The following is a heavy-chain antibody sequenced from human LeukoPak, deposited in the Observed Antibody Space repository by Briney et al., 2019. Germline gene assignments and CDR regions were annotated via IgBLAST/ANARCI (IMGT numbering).Heavy chain of an antibody. CDR1: GITLSNYG. V-gene: IGHV3-23*01. D-gene: IGHD2-21*01. CDR2: ISGSGGNT. J-gene: IGHJ4*02. CDR3: AKRGVVIRVFLVGFHKEASYFDS. Sequence: GGSLRLSCAVSGITLSNYGMSWVRQVPGKGLEWVSGISGSGGNTYYAYSVKGRFTISRDNSKNTLYLQMNSLRAEDTAVYFCAKRGVVIRVFLVGFHKEASYFDSWGQGALVTVSS.